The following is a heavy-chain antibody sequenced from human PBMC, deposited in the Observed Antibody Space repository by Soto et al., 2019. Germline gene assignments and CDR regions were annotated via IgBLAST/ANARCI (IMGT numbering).Heavy chain of an antibody. Sequence: EEQLVESGGGLVQPGGSLRLSCAASGFTVSNNYMSWVRQAPGKGLDWVSLIYSGGSTYYADSVKGRFTISRDSSKNTLYLQMNSLRAEDTAMYYCAAYSHKGYWGQGTLVTVSS. J-gene: IGHJ4*02. V-gene: IGHV3-66*01. CDR2: IYSGGST. CDR1: GFTVSNNY. CDR3: AAYSHKGY. D-gene: IGHD3-16*01.